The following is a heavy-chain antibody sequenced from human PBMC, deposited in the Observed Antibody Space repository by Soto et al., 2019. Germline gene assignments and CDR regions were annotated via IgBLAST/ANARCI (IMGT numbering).Heavy chain of an antibody. V-gene: IGHV3-33*01. CDR2: IWYDGSNK. Sequence: GGSLRLSCAASGFTFSSYGMHWVRQAPGKGLEWVAVIWYDGSNKYYADSVKGRFTISRDNSKNTLYLQMNSLRAEDTAVYYCARGSRYSYAHSTDYWGQGTLVTVSS. CDR1: GFTFSSYG. D-gene: IGHD5-18*01. J-gene: IGHJ4*02. CDR3: ARGSRYSYAHSTDY.